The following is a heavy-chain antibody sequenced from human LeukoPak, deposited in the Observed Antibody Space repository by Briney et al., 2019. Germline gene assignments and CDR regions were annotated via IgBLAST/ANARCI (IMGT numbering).Heavy chain of an antibody. D-gene: IGHD3-10*01. Sequence: SETLSLTCTVSSGSINNYYWSWVRQPPGKGLEWIGYIYYTGSTNYNPSLKSRVTISVDTSNNQFSLKLSSVTAADTAVYFCARFSTMLDYWGQGTLVTVSS. CDR1: SGSINNYY. V-gene: IGHV4-59*01. CDR3: ARFSTMLDY. CDR2: IYYTGST. J-gene: IGHJ4*02.